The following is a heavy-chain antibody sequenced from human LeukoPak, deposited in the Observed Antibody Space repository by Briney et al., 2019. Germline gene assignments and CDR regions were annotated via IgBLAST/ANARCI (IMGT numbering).Heavy chain of an antibody. V-gene: IGHV4-31*03. Sequence: RSSETLSLTCTVSGGSISSGGYYWSWIRQHPGKGLEWIGYIYYSGSTYYNPSLKSRVTISVDTSKNQFSLKLSSVTAADTAVYYCAAEGIAAAGFDYWGQGTLVTVSS. J-gene: IGHJ4*02. CDR3: AAEGIAAAGFDY. CDR1: GGSISSGGYY. CDR2: IYYSGST. D-gene: IGHD6-13*01.